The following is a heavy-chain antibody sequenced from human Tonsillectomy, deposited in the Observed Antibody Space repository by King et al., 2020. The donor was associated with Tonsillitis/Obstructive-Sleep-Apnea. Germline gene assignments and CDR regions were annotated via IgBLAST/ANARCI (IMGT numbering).Heavy chain of an antibody. J-gene: IGHJ5*02. CDR2: ISWNSGTI. V-gene: IGHV3-9*01. Sequence: VQLVEFGGGLVQPGRSLRLSCAASGFTFDDYAMHWVRQGPGKGLEWVSGISWNSGTIDYADSVKGRFTISRDNDKNSLYLQMNSLRAEDTALYYCAKGTPAEGEDWFDPWGQGTLVTVSS. CDR3: AKGTPAEGEDWFDP. D-gene: IGHD6-13*01. CDR1: GFTFDDYA.